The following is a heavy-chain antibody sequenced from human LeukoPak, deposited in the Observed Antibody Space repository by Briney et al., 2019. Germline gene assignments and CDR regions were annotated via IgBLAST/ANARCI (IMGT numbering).Heavy chain of an antibody. Sequence: SETLSLTCTVSGGSISSGDYYWSWIRQPPGKGLEWIGYIYYSGGTYYNPSLKSRVTISVDRSKNQFSLKLSSVTAADTAVYYCASSGYGDAFDIWGQGTMVTVSS. CDR3: ASSGYGDAFDI. J-gene: IGHJ3*02. D-gene: IGHD3-22*01. CDR2: IYYSGGT. V-gene: IGHV4-30-4*01. CDR1: GGSISSGDYY.